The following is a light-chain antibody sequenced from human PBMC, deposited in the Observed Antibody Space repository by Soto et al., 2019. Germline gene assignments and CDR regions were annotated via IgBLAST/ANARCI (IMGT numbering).Light chain of an antibody. CDR1: QSVSSSY. CDR2: AAS. Sequence: EIVLTQSPGTLSLSPGERATLSCRASQSVSSSYLAWYQQKPGQAPRLLIYAASSRATGIPDRFSGSGSGTDFTVTISRLEPQDFAVYYCQQYGSSAFTFGPGTKVDIK. J-gene: IGKJ3*01. V-gene: IGKV3-20*01. CDR3: QQYGSSAFT.